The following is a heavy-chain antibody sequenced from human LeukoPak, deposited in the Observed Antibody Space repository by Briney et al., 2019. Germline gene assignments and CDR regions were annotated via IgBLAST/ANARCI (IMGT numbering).Heavy chain of an antibody. CDR3: TTAPKWETQGTDY. CDR2: IQSKTDGGTS. CDR1: GFTFSNAW. Sequence: PGGSLRLSCAASGFTFSNAWMNWVRQAPGKGLEWVGRIQSKTDGGTSDYAAPVKGRFTISRDDSKNTLYLQMNSLNTEDTAVYCCTTAPKWETQGTDYWGQGTLVTISS. V-gene: IGHV3-15*01. D-gene: IGHD1-26*01. J-gene: IGHJ4*02.